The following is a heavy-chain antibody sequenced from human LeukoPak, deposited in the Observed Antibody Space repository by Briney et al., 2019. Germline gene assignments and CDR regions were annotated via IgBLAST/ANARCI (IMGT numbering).Heavy chain of an antibody. CDR2: IYYSANT. CDR1: GGSISSYY. CDR3: ARVGGSYTWLGAFDI. V-gene: IGHV4-59*01. J-gene: IGHJ3*02. Sequence: SETLSLTCSVSGGSISSYYWSWIRQPPGMGLEWIGYIYYSANTNYNPSLRSRVTISINTSNNQFSLKLSSVTAADTAVYYCARVGGSYTWLGAFDIWGQGTMVTVSS. D-gene: IGHD1-26*01.